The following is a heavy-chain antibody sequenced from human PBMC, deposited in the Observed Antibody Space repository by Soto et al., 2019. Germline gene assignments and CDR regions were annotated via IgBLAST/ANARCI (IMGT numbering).Heavy chain of an antibody. CDR3: ARNSLTGYYNYYYSMDV. CDR2: IYPDDSDT. D-gene: IGHD3-9*01. Sequence: GESLKISCKSSGYSFSSYWIAWVRLMPGKGLEWMGSIYPDDSDTKYSPSFQGQVTISADKSISAAYLQWSSLKASDTAIYYCARNSLTGYYNYYYSMDVWGQGTTVTVS. J-gene: IGHJ6*02. CDR1: GYSFSSYW. V-gene: IGHV5-51*01.